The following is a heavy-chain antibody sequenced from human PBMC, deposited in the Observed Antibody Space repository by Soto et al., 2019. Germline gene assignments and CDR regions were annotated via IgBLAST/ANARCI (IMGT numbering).Heavy chain of an antibody. CDR2: ISSSSSTI. D-gene: IGHD3-10*01. Sequence: EVQLVESGGGLVQPGGSLRLSCAASGFTFSSYSMNWVRQAPGKGLEWVSYISSSSSTIYYADSVKGRFTISRDNAKNSLYLQMNSLRAEDTAVYYCASKWDYGSGGYSWGQGTLVTVSS. CDR3: ASKWDYGSGGYS. CDR1: GFTFSSYS. J-gene: IGHJ5*02. V-gene: IGHV3-48*01.